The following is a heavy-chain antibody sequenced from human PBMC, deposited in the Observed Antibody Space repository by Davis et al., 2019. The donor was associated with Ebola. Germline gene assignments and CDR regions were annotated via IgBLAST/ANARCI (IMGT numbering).Heavy chain of an antibody. Sequence: ASVKVSCKASGYTFSGYYINWVRQAPGQGLEWMGRVNPYSGGTNYAQKFQARVTMTRDTSISTAYMELSRLRSDDTAVYYCARDSGRGYSYGYGWFDPWGQGTLVTVSS. CDR2: VNPYSGGT. D-gene: IGHD5-18*01. CDR3: ARDSGRGYSYGYGWFDP. CDR1: GYTFSGYY. V-gene: IGHV1-2*06. J-gene: IGHJ5*02.